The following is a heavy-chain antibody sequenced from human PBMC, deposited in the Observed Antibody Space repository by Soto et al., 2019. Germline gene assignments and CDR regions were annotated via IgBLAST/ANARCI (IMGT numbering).Heavy chain of an antibody. CDR1: GFTFSGSA. V-gene: IGHV3-73*01. CDR3: TGDLFDP. Sequence: GGSLRLSCAASGFTFSGSAMYWVRQASGKGLEWVGRIRSKANSYATAYAASVKGRFTISRDDSMNTAYLQMNSLKTEDTALYYCTGDLFDPWGQGTLVTVSS. CDR2: IRSKANSYAT. J-gene: IGHJ5*02. D-gene: IGHD3-10*01.